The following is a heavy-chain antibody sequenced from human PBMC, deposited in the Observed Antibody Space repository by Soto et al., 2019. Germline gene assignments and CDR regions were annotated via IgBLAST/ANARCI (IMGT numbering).Heavy chain of an antibody. CDR2: VIPILGTA. CDR1: GGSLRNSV. V-gene: IGHV1-69*01. Sequence: QVQLVQSGAEVKKPGSSVKVSCTASGGSLRNSVISWVRQAPAQRLEWMGGVIPILGTANYAQKFQGSVTMTADEATSTAYMDLSSLSPDDTAVYYCARLGHPGHWGPGTLVIGYS. J-gene: IGHJ4*02. CDR3: ARLGHPGH.